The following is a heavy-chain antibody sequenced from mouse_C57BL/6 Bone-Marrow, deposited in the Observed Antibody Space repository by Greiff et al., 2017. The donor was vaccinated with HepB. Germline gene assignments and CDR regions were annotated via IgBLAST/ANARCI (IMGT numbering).Heavy chain of an antibody. CDR1: GYSFTSYY. J-gene: IGHJ3*01. CDR3: ARYDYGSGAWFAY. CDR2: IYPGSGNT. V-gene: IGHV1-66*01. D-gene: IGHD1-1*01. Sequence: VQLQESGPELVKPGASVKISCKASGYSFTSYYIHWVKQRPGQGLEWIGWIYPGSGNTKYNEKIKGKATLTADNSSSTAYIQLSSLTSEDSAVYYCARYDYGSGAWFAYWGQGTLVTVSA.